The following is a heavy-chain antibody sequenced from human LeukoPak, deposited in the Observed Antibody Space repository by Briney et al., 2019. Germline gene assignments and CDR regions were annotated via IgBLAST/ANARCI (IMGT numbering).Heavy chain of an antibody. CDR2: INWNGGST. D-gene: IGHD3-10*01. CDR3: ARERVAGFGELTSGNFDY. Sequence: GGSLRLSCAASGFTFDDYGMSWVRQAPRKGLEWVSGINWNGGSTGYADSVKGRFTISRDNAKNSLYLQMNSLRAEDTALYYCARERVAGFGELTSGNFDYWGQGTLVTVSS. CDR1: GFTFDDYG. J-gene: IGHJ4*02. V-gene: IGHV3-20*04.